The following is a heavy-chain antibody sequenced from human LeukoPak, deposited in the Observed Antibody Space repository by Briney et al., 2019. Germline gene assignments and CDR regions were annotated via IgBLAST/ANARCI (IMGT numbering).Heavy chain of an antibody. J-gene: IGHJ4*02. CDR3: AKVGLVAARPNNFDY. Sequence: GGSLRLSCAASGFTISTYWMGWVRQAPGKGLEWVANIKQDGSEKYYVDSVKGRFTISRDNSKNTLYLQMSSLRAENTAVYYCAKVGLVAARPNNFDYWGQGTLVTVSS. D-gene: IGHD6-6*01. V-gene: IGHV3-7*01. CDR2: IKQDGSEK. CDR1: GFTISTYW.